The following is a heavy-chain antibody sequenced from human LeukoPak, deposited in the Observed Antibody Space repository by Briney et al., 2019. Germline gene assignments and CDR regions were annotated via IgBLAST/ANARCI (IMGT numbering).Heavy chain of an antibody. CDR2: IWDDGNNK. V-gene: IGHV3-33*06. Sequence: GGSLRLSCAASGFSFSNHGMHWVRQAPGKRLEWVAVIWDDGNNKRYANSVKGRFTISRDNSKNTLYLQMNSLRAEDTAVYYCAKDHDYWGQGTLVTVSS. CDR3: AKDHDY. CDR1: GFSFSNHG. J-gene: IGHJ4*02.